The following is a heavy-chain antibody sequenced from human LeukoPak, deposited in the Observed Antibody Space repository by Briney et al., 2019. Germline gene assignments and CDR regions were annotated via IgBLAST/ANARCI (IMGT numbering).Heavy chain of an antibody. Sequence: SVKVSCKASGFTFTSSAVQWVRQARGQRLEWIGWIVVGSGNTNYAQKFQERVTITRDMSTSTAYMELSSLRSEDTAVYYCAAKGRRYQLLSGYMDVWGKGTTVTVSS. CDR2: IVVGSGNT. CDR1: GFTFTSSA. J-gene: IGHJ6*03. CDR3: AAKGRRYQLLSGYMDV. D-gene: IGHD2-2*01. V-gene: IGHV1-58*01.